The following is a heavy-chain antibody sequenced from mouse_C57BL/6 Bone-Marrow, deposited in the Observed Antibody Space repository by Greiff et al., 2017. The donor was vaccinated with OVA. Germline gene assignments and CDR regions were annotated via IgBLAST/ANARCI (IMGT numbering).Heavy chain of an antibody. V-gene: IGHV5-9-1*02. CDR3: TRATAVVAPCWYFDV. CDR2: ISSGGDYI. CDR1: GFTFSSYA. Sequence: EVKLVESGEGLVKPGGSLKLSCAASGFTFSSYAMSWVRQTPEKRLEWVAYISSGGDYIYYADTVKGRFTISRDNARNTLYLQMSSLKSEDTAMYYCTRATAVVAPCWYFDVWGTGTTVTVSS. J-gene: IGHJ1*03. D-gene: IGHD1-1*01.